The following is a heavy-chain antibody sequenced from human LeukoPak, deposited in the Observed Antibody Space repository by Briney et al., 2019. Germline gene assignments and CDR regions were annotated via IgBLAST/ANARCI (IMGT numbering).Heavy chain of an antibody. V-gene: IGHV4-39*07. Sequence: SETLSLTCTVSGGSISSSSYYWGWIRQPPGKGLEWIGSIYYSGSTYYNPSLKSRVTMSVDTSKNQFSLKLSSVTAADTAVYYCARGRTYYDFWSGNRGFFDIWGQGTMVTVSS. CDR1: GGSISSSSYY. CDR3: ARGRTYYDFWSGNRGFFDI. CDR2: IYYSGST. D-gene: IGHD3-3*01. J-gene: IGHJ3*02.